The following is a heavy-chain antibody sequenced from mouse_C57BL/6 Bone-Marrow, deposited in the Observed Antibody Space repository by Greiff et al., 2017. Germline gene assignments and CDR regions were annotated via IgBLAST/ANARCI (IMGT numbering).Heavy chain of an antibody. CDR1: GYTFTSYW. D-gene: IGHD1-1*01. CDR3: AREGYYGSSLYYFDY. J-gene: IGHJ2*01. CDR2: IDPSDSYT. Sequence: VQLQQPGAELVMPGASVKLSCKASGYTFTSYWMHWVKQRPGQGLEWIGEIDPSDSYTNYNQKVKGKSTLTVDKSSSTAYMQLSSLTSEVSAVYYCAREGYYGSSLYYFDYWGQGTTLTVSS. V-gene: IGHV1-69*01.